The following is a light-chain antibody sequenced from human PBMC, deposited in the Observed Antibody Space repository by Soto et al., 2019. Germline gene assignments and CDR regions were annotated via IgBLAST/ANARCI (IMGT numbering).Light chain of an antibody. CDR2: DAS. Sequence: DIQMTQSPSTLSASGGDRFTITCRASESISGWLAWYQQKPGKAPKLLIYDASTLQSGVPSRVSGSGSGTEFTLTISSLQPDDFATYYCQQYNSYPWTFGQGTKVDIK. J-gene: IGKJ1*01. V-gene: IGKV1-5*01. CDR1: ESISGW. CDR3: QQYNSYPWT.